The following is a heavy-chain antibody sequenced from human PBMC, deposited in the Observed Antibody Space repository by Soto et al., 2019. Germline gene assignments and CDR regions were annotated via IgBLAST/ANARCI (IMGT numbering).Heavy chain of an antibody. J-gene: IGHJ6*02. CDR3: ARGGVDTATGYYYGMDV. CDR1: GYTFTSYG. D-gene: IGHD5-18*01. V-gene: IGHV1-18*01. CDR2: ISAYNGNT. Sequence: QVQLVQSGAEVKKPGASVKVSCKASGYTFTSYGISWVRQAPGQGLEWMGWISAYNGNTNYAQKLQGRVTMTTDTSTSTADMELRSLRSDDTAVYWCARGGVDTATGYYYGMDVWGQGTTVTVPS.